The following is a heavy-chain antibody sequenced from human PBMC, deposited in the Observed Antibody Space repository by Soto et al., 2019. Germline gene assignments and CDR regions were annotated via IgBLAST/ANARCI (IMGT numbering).Heavy chain of an antibody. Sequence: PGGSLRLSCAASGFTFKNAWMTWVRQAPGKGLEWLGRIKSNYDGGTTGYAAAVKGRFTISRDDSENTLYLQMNSLKTEDTAVYFCATDVRWEGPPPFDCWGEGTLVTVSS. J-gene: IGHJ4*02. CDR2: IKSNYDGGTT. CDR3: ATDVRWEGPPPFDC. CDR1: GFTFKNAW. D-gene: IGHD1-26*01. V-gene: IGHV3-15*01.